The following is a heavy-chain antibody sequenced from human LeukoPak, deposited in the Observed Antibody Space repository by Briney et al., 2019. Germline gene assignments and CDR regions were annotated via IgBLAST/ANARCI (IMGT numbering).Heavy chain of an antibody. CDR3: AELGITMIGGV. Sequence: PGRSLRLSCAVSGFTFDDYAMHWVRQVPGKALEWVSGINWNSDRIGYADSVKGRFTISRDNAKNSLYLQMNSLRAEDTAVYYCAELGITMIGGVWGKGTTVTISS. V-gene: IGHV3-9*01. J-gene: IGHJ6*04. CDR2: INWNSDRI. CDR1: GFTFDDYA. D-gene: IGHD3-10*02.